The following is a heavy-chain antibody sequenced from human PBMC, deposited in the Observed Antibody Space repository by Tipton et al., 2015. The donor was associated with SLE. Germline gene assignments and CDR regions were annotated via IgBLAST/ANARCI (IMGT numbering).Heavy chain of an antibody. J-gene: IGHJ3*02. CDR3: AKGKRTIYDHDAFDM. Sequence: GSLRLSCAASGFTFSTYGMAWVRQPPGKGLEWVSTIRNGGGKSDGKTYYAESVRGRFTISRDTSKNTIFLQMDSLRAEDTALYYCAKGKRTIYDHDAFDMWGQGTVVTVSS. CDR2: IRNGGGKSDGKT. CDR1: GFTFSTYG. D-gene: IGHD3-3*01. V-gene: IGHV3-23*01.